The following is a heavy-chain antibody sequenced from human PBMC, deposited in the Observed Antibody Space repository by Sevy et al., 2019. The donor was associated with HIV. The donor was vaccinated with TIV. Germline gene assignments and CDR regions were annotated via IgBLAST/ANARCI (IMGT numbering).Heavy chain of an antibody. CDR3: ARDSEIAAAAPYYFDY. CDR1: GFTFSDYY. J-gene: IGHJ4*02. CDR2: ISSSGSTI. D-gene: IGHD6-13*01. Sequence: GGSLRLSCAASGFTFSDYYMSWIRQAPGKGLEWVSYISSSGSTIYYADSVKGRFTISRDNAKNSLYLQMNSLRAEDTAVCYCARDSEIAAAAPYYFDYWGQGTLVTVSS. V-gene: IGHV3-11*01.